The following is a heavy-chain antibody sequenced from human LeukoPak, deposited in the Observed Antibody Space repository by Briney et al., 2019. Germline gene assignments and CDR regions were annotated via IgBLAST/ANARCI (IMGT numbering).Heavy chain of an antibody. V-gene: IGHV4-59*08. Sequence: SETLSLTCTVSGGSISSYYWSWIRQPPGKGLEWIGYIYYSGSTNYNPSLKSRVTISVDTSKNQFSLKLSYVTAAETAVYYCARILVGANWGAFDIWGQGTMVTVSS. D-gene: IGHD1-26*01. CDR3: ARILVGANWGAFDI. CDR2: IYYSGST. CDR1: GGSISSYY. J-gene: IGHJ3*02.